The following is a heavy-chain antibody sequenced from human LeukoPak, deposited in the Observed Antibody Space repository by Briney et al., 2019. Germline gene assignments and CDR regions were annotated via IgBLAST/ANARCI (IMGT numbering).Heavy chain of an antibody. J-gene: IGHJ4*02. Sequence: ASVKVSCKASGYTFTSYDINWVRQATGQGLEWVGWMNPNSGNTGYAQKFQGRVTMTRNTSISTAYMELSSLRSEDTAVYYCARAVVTASSGPIDYWGQGTLVTVSS. V-gene: IGHV1-8*01. D-gene: IGHD2-21*02. CDR2: MNPNSGNT. CDR3: ARAVVTASSGPIDY. CDR1: GYTFTSYD.